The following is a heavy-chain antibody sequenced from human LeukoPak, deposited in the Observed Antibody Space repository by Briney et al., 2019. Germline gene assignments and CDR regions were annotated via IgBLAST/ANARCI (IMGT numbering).Heavy chain of an antibody. Sequence: AGGSLRLSCAASGFTFSDYYMSWIRQAPGKGLEWVSYISSSGSTIYYADSVKGRFTISRDNAKNSLYLQMNSLRAEDTAVYYCARDISSSWYSRYWGQGTLVTVSS. CDR1: GFTFSDYY. CDR3: ARDISSSWYSRY. J-gene: IGHJ4*02. D-gene: IGHD6-13*01. V-gene: IGHV3-11*04. CDR2: ISSSGSTI.